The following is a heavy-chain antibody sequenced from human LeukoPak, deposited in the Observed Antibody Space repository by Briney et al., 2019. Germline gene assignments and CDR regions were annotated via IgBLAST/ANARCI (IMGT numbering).Heavy chain of an antibody. CDR1: GGSISSGDYY. V-gene: IGHV4-30-4*01. CDR3: AREAGYYYDSSGYFIDY. CDR2: IYYSGST. D-gene: IGHD3-22*01. J-gene: IGHJ4*02. Sequence: SETLSLTCTVSGGSISSGDYYWSWIRQPPGKGLEWIGYIYYSGSTYYNPSLKSRVTISVDTSKNQFSLKLSSVTAADTAVYYCAREAGYYYDSSGYFIDYWGQGTLVTVSS.